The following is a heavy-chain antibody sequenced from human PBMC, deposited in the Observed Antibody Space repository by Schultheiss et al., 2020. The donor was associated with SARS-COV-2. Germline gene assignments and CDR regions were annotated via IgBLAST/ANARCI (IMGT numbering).Heavy chain of an antibody. CDR2: IYTSGST. Sequence: SETLSLTCTVSGGSISSGSYYWSWIRQPAGKGLEWIGRIYTSGSTNYNPSLKSRVTISVDTSKNQFSLKLSSVTAADTAVYYCARAGVVIWWFDPWGQGTLVTVSS. D-gene: IGHD3-3*01. J-gene: IGHJ5*02. CDR1: GGSISSGSYY. V-gene: IGHV4-61*02. CDR3: ARAGVVIWWFDP.